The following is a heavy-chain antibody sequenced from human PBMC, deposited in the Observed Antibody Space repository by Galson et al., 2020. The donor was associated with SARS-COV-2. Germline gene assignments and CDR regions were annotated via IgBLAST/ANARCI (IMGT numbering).Heavy chain of an antibody. J-gene: IGHJ2*01. Sequence: NPSETLSLTCAASGYSISTTNYWGWVRQPPGKGLEWIGSIYNSGSTYYNASHKSRVTSSVDKSKNQFSLRLASVTSADTAFYYCARQGVNMLVLVTFPGWYFDLWGRGTLVTVSS. V-gene: IGHV4-38-2*01. D-gene: IGHD3-22*01. CDR2: IYNSGST. CDR3: ARQGVNMLVLVTFPGWYFDL. CDR1: GYSISTTNY.